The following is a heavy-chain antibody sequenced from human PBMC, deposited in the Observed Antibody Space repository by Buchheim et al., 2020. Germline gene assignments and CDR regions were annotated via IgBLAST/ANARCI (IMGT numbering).Heavy chain of an antibody. CDR1: GFTFSSYA. Sequence: EVQLLESGGGLVQPGGSLRLSWAASGFTFSSYAMSWVRQAPGKGLEWVSAISGSGGSTYYADSVKGRFTISRDNSKNTRYLQMNSLRAEDTAVYYCAKDQPGGLFIAVAGTAPFGYWGQGTL. D-gene: IGHD6-19*01. CDR3: AKDQPGGLFIAVAGTAPFGY. CDR2: ISGSGGST. J-gene: IGHJ4*02. V-gene: IGHV3-23*01.